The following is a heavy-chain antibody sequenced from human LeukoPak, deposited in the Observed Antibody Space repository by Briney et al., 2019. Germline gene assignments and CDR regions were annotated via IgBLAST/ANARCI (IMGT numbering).Heavy chain of an antibody. CDR2: IKQDGSEK. CDR1: GFTFSSYW. CDR3: AKESLWSQLFDY. Sequence: GGSLRLSCAASGFTFSSYWMSWVRQAPGQGLEWVANIKQDGSEKNYVDSVKGRFTISRDNSKNTLYLQMNSLRAEDTAVYYCAKESLWSQLFDYWGQGALVTVSS. J-gene: IGHJ4*02. D-gene: IGHD3-10*01. V-gene: IGHV3-7*03.